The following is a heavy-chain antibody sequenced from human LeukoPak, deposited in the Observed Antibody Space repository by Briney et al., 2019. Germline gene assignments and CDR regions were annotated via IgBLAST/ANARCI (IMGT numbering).Heavy chain of an antibody. Sequence: GGSLRLSCAVSGITLSNYGMSWVRQAPGKGLEWVAGISDSGGRTNYADSVKGRFAISRDNSKNTLYLQMTSLRAEDTAVYYCAKDQRFGDLDDYRGQGTLVTVSS. D-gene: IGHD3-10*01. CDR3: AKDQRFGDLDDY. CDR2: ISDSGGRT. J-gene: IGHJ4*02. CDR1: GITLSNYG. V-gene: IGHV3-23*01.